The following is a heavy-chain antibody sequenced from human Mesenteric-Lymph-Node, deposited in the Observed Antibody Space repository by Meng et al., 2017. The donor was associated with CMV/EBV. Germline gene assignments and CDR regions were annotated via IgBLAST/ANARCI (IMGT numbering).Heavy chain of an antibody. Sequence: GESLKISCAASGFTFSKFTMNWVRQAPGKGLEWVSSISSGSSFIYYADSVKGRFTISRDNAKNSLYLQMNSLRVEDTAVYYCARRYYDDSNGYPALGYWGQGTLVTVSS. CDR1: GFTFSKFT. CDR3: ARRYYDDSNGYPALGY. CDR2: ISSGSSFI. J-gene: IGHJ4*02. D-gene: IGHD3-22*01. V-gene: IGHV3-21*01.